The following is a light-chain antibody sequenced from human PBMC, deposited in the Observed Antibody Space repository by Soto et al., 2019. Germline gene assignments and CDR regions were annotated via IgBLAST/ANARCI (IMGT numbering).Light chain of an antibody. CDR1: NIGIKS. Sequence: SYARTRPPSVSVAPGQTARRTCGGNNIGIKSVHWYQQKPGQTPVLVVYDDSDRPSGIPERFSGSNSGNTATLTISRVEAGDEADYYCQVWDSSSDQHVFGTGTKVTVL. CDR3: QVWDSSSDQHV. J-gene: IGLJ1*01. V-gene: IGLV3-21*02. CDR2: DDS.